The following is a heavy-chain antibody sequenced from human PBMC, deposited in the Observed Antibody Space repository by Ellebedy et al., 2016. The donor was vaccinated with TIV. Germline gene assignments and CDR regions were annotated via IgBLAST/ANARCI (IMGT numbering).Heavy chain of an antibody. CDR1: DDSISSYY. V-gene: IGHV4-4*09. Sequence: GSLRLSCSVSDDSISSYYWSWIRQPPGKGRGWGVGGGGGWTTDYNPSLKSRVTISTDTSKNYFSLKLRSLTAADTAVYYCARGRYYEDLMGPWTPFDLWGQGTMVTVSS. D-gene: IGHD3-10*01. CDR2: GGGGWTT. J-gene: IGHJ3*01. CDR3: ARGRYYEDLMGPWTPFDL.